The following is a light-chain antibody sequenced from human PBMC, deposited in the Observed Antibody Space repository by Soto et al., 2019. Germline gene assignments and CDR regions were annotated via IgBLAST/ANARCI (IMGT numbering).Light chain of an antibody. J-gene: IGLJ2*01. V-gene: IGLV2-8*01. CDR3: SSYAGSNNFVV. Sequence: QSALTQPPSASGSPGQSVTISCTGTSSDVGGYNFVSWYQQHPGKAPTLMIYEVNKRPSGVPDRFSGSKSGNTASLTVSGLQAEDEADYYCSSYAGSNNFVVFGGGTKVIVL. CDR2: EVN. CDR1: SSDVGGYNF.